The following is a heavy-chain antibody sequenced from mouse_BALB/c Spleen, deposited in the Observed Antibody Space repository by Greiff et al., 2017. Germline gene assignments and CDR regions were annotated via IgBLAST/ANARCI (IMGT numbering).Heavy chain of an antibody. CDR2: IDTSDSYT. CDR3: ARIYDGYYYAMDY. V-gene: IGHV1-69*01. Sequence: VKLQQPGAELVMPGASVKMSCKASGYTFTDYWMHWVKQRPGQGLEWIGAIDTSDSYTSYNQKFKGKATLTVDESSSTAYMQLSSLTSEDSAVYYCARIYDGYYYAMDYWGQGTSVTVSS. D-gene: IGHD2-3*01. J-gene: IGHJ4*01. CDR1: GYTFTDYW.